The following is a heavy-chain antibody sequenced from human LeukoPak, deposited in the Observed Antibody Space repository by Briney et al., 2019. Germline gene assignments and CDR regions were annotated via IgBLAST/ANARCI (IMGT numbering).Heavy chain of an antibody. CDR2: ITPSGST. D-gene: IGHD3-22*01. Sequence: SETLSLARVVYAGSFSGYFWSWIRQPPGKGLEWIGEITPSGSTNYNPSLKSRVSISIDSSKKKLSLRLTSVTAAHSAVYYCGSSFYYDSRAYWGQGTLVTVSS. CDR3: GSSFYYDSRAY. CDR1: AGSFSGYF. J-gene: IGHJ4*02. V-gene: IGHV4-34*01.